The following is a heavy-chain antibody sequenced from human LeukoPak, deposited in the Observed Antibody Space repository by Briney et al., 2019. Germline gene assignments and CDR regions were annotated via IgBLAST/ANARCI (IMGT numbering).Heavy chain of an antibody. V-gene: IGHV4-59*01. CDR1: GGSISSYY. Sequence: SETLSLTFTVSGGSISSYYWSWIRQPPGKGLEWIGYIYYSGSTNYNPSLKSRVTISVDTSKNQFSLKLSSVTAADTAVYYCARVTTIFGVVIKGVDYWGQGTLVTVSS. J-gene: IGHJ4*02. D-gene: IGHD3-3*01. CDR3: ARVTTIFGVVIKGVDY. CDR2: IYYSGST.